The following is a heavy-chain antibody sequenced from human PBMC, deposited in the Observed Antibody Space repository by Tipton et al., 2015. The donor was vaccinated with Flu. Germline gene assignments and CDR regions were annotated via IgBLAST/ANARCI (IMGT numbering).Heavy chain of an antibody. V-gene: IGHV4-61*09. D-gene: IGHD4-17*01. CDR3: ARDYGDLNWFDP. CDR1: GGSISSSSYY. Sequence: TLSLTCTVSGGSISSSSYYWTWIRQPAGKGLEWIGQIYTSGSTKYNPSLKSRVTMSLDTPKNHFSLKLSSVTAADTAMYYCARDYGDLNWFDPWGQGTLVTVSS. J-gene: IGHJ5*02. CDR2: IYTSGST.